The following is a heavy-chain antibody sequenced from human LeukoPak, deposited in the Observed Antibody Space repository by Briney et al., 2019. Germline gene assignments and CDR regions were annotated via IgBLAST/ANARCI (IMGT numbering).Heavy chain of an antibody. CDR3: ASGTYYYDSSGSEGPEYFQH. J-gene: IGHJ1*01. Sequence: SVEVSCKASGGTFSSYTISWVRQAPGQGLEWMGGIIPIFGTANYAQKFQGRVTITTDESTSTAYMELSSLRSEDTAVYYCASGTYYYDSSGSEGPEYFQHWGQGTLVTVSS. CDR1: GGTFSSYT. D-gene: IGHD3-22*01. CDR2: IIPIFGTA. V-gene: IGHV1-69*05.